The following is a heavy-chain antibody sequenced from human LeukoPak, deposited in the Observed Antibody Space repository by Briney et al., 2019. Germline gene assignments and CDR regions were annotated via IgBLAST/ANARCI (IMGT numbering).Heavy chain of an antibody. Sequence: GGSLRLSCAGSGFTFSSYAMSWVRQAPGKGLEWVSGISSGGGSTYYADSVKGRFTISRDNSKNTLDLEMNSLRAEDTAVYYCAKDVGGYYFTYWSGCFDHWGQGTLVTVST. CDR2: ISSGGGST. CDR3: AKDVGGYYFTYWSGCFDH. CDR1: GFTFSSYA. D-gene: IGHD3-10*01. V-gene: IGHV3-23*01. J-gene: IGHJ4*02.